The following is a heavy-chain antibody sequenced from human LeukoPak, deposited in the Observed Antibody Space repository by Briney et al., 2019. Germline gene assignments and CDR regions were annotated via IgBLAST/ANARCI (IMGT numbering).Heavy chain of an antibody. Sequence: GASVKVSCKASGGTFSSYAITWVRQAPGQGLEWMGGIIPMFTSYGQKFQGRLTITVDESTNTVYMELSSLRSEDTAVYYCARGNYYGAGTYDLDYWGQGTLVTVSS. D-gene: IGHD3-10*01. CDR2: IIPMFT. V-gene: IGHV1-69*13. CDR3: ARGNYYGAGTYDLDY. CDR1: GGTFSSYA. J-gene: IGHJ4*02.